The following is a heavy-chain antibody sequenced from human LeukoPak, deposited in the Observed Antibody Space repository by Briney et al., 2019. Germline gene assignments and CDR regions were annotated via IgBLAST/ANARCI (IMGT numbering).Heavy chain of an antibody. D-gene: IGHD3-10*01. CDR1: GFSFSSYW. CDR3: ARTRDYGSGTFHSFDY. J-gene: IGHJ4*02. V-gene: IGHV3-7*03. CDR2: VRSET. Sequence: PGGSLRLSCTASGFSFSSYWMSWVRQAPGKGLEWVSNVRSETNYLDYVKGRFTLSRDNAKNSLDLQVNSLRADDTAVYYCARTRDYGSGTFHSFDYWGQGTLVTVSS.